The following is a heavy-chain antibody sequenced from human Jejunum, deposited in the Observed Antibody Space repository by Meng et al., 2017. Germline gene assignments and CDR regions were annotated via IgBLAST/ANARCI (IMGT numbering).Heavy chain of an antibody. Sequence: GESLKISCAASGFTFRSYWMHWVRQAPGKGLVWVSRIKSDGSSASYADPVKGRFTISRDNAKNTLYLQMNSLRAEDTAVYYCARVGYCTSGICYSPDYHYGTDVWPRDHGHRLL. CDR2: IKSDGSSA. V-gene: IGHV3-74*01. CDR3: ARVGYCTSGICYSPDYHYGTDV. CDR1: GFTFRSYW. D-gene: IGHD2-2*02. J-gene: IGHJ6*02.